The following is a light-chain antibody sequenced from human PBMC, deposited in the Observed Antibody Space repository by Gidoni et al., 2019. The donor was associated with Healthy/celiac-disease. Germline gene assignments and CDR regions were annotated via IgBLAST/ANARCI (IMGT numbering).Light chain of an antibody. CDR2: AAS. J-gene: IGKJ1*01. V-gene: IGKV1-39*01. CDR1: QSISSN. Sequence: DIQVTQSPASLSASVGDRVTITCRASQSISSNLNWYQQKQGKAPKLLIYAASSLQSGVPARFSGSGSGTDFTLTISSRQSEDFAAYYCQQNYSTPRTCGQGTKVEIK. CDR3: QQNYSTPRT.